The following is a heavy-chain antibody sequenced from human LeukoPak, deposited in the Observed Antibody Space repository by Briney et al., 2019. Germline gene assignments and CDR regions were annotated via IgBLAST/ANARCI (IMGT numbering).Heavy chain of an antibody. Sequence: SETLSLTCTVSGGSISSYYWSWIRQPPGKGLEWIGYIYYSGSTNHDPSLKSRVTISVDTYKNQFSLKLSSVTAADTAVYYCARGGPNWFDPWGQGTLVTVSS. CDR2: IYYSGST. D-gene: IGHD3-10*01. J-gene: IGHJ5*02. CDR1: GGSISSYY. CDR3: ARGGPNWFDP. V-gene: IGHV4-59*01.